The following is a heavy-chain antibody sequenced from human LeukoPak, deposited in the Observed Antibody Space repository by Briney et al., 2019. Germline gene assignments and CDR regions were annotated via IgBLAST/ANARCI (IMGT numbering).Heavy chain of an antibody. CDR2: VYTSGNT. Sequence: SETLSLTCTVSGRSISVYSWSWIRQSAAKGLEWIGRVYTSGNTNYNPSFKSRVTMSIDTSKKQFSLKLYSVTVADTAEYYCARDNPAGPWGQGTLVTVSS. CDR3: ARDNPAGP. D-gene: IGHD1-14*01. V-gene: IGHV4-4*07. J-gene: IGHJ5*02. CDR1: GRSISVYS.